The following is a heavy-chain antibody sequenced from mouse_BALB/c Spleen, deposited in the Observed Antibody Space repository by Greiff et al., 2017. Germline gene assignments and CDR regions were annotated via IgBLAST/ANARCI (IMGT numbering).Heavy chain of an antibody. CDR1: GFTFTDYY. D-gene: IGHD4-1*01. CDR3: ARDIGNWPFDD. Sequence: DVKLVESGGGLVQPGGSLRLSCATSGFTFTDYYMSWVRQPPGKALEWLGFIRNKANGYTTEYSASVKGRFTISRDNSQSILYLQMNTLRAEDSATYYCARDIGNWPFDDWGQGTTLTVSS. J-gene: IGHJ2*01. V-gene: IGHV7-3*02. CDR2: IRNKANGYTT.